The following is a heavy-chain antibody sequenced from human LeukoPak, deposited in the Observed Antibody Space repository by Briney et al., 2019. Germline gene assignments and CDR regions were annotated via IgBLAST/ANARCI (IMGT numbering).Heavy chain of an antibody. CDR2: ISYDGSNK. CDR1: GFTFSSYG. CDR3: AKERDIVVVPAAMQVGY. V-gene: IGHV3-30*18. D-gene: IGHD2-2*01. J-gene: IGHJ4*02. Sequence: PGGSLRLSCAASGFTFSSYGMHWVRQAPGKGLEWVAVISYDGSNKYYADSVKGRFTISRDNSKNTLYLQMNSLRAEDTAVYYCAKERDIVVVPAAMQVGYWGQGTLVTVSS.